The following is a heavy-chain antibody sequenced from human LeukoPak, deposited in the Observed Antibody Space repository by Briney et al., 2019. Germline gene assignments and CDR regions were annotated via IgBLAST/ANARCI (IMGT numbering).Heavy chain of an antibody. Sequence: ASVKVSCKASGYTFTNYGVSWVRQAPGQGLEWMGWISPYNGNTIYAQKLQGRVTMTTDTSTSTAYMELRSLRSDGTAVYYCARITYYDILTGYYGDFDYWGQGTLVTVSS. V-gene: IGHV1-18*01. CDR1: GYTFTNYG. CDR3: ARITYYDILTGYYGDFDY. CDR2: ISPYNGNT. D-gene: IGHD3-9*01. J-gene: IGHJ4*02.